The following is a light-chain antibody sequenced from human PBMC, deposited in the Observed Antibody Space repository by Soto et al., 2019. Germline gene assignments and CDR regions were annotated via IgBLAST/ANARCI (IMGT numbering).Light chain of an antibody. V-gene: IGLV1-51*02. J-gene: IGLJ1*01. CDR3: GTWDGSLSAGRV. Sequence: QSVLTQPPSVSVAPGQKVTISCSGSSSNIGNNYVSWYQQLPGTAPKLLIYENNKRPSGIPDRFSGSKSGTSATLGITGLQTGDEADYYCGTWDGSLSAGRVFGTGTKVTVL. CDR1: SSNIGNNY. CDR2: ENN.